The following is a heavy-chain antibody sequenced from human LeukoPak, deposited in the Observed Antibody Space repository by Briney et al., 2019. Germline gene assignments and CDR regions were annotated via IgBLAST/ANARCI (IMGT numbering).Heavy chain of an antibody. CDR1: GFTFSSYA. CDR3: AKDLRYSFDH. D-gene: IGHD5-12*01. Sequence: GGSLRLSCAASGFTFSSYAMSWVRQAPGKGLEWVSATSGNGAKTYYADSVKGRFTISRDNSKNTLFLQMNSLRVEDTAIYYCAKDLRYSFDHWGRGTLVTVSS. CDR2: TSGNGAKT. V-gene: IGHV3-23*01. J-gene: IGHJ4*02.